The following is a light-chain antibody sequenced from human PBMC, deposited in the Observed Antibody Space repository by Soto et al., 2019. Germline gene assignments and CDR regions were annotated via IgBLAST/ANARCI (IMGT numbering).Light chain of an antibody. Sequence: DIPMTQSPSTLSASVGDRVTITCRASQSISRWLAWYQQKPGKAPKVLIFDASILASGVPSRLSGSGSGTEFTLTISSLHPDDFATYFFQQYNGYSSWTFGQGTKVEI. CDR3: QQYNGYSSWT. CDR2: DAS. J-gene: IGKJ1*01. V-gene: IGKV1-5*01. CDR1: QSISRW.